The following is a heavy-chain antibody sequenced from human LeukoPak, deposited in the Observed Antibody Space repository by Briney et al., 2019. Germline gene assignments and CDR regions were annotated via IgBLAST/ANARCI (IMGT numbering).Heavy chain of an antibody. CDR3: ARERFGSDYYLDV. CDR1: GFTFDEYG. D-gene: IGHD3-10*01. Sequence: PGESLKISCAASGFTFDEYGMSWVRQAPGKGLEWVSGINWSGGTTVYAESVKGRFTVSRDNAKNSLYLRVNSLRVDDTALYYCARERFGSDYYLDVWGKGTTVTVSS. CDR2: INWSGGTT. V-gene: IGHV3-20*04. J-gene: IGHJ6*03.